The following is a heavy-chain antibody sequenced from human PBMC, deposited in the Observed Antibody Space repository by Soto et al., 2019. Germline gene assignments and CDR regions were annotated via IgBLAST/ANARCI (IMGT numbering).Heavy chain of an antibody. V-gene: IGHV4-59*11. D-gene: IGHD4-17*01. CDR1: GSSISSHY. Sequence: PSETLSLTCTLSGSSISSHYWSWIRQPPGKGLEWIGYIYYSGSTNYNPSLKSRVTISVDTSKNQFSLKLSSVTAADTAVYYCERAYGDDVFYYWGQGTLVTVS. CDR3: ERAYGDDVFYY. J-gene: IGHJ4*02. CDR2: IYYSGST.